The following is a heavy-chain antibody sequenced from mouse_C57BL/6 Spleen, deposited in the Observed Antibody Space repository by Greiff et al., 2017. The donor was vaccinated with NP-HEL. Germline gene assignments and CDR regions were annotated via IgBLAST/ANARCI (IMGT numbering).Heavy chain of an antibody. Sequence: VQLQQSGAELVKPGASVKISCKASGYAFSSYWMNWVKQRPGKGLERIGQIYPGDGDTNYNGKFKGKATLTEDKSSSTAYMQLSSLTSEDSAVYFCARDITTHYFDYWGQGTTLTVSS. CDR2: IYPGDGDT. V-gene: IGHV1-80*01. D-gene: IGHD1-1*01. CDR3: ARDITTHYFDY. CDR1: GYAFSSYW. J-gene: IGHJ2*01.